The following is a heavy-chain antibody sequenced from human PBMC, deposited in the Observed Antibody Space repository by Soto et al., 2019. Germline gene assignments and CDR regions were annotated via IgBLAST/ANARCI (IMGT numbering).Heavy chain of an antibody. D-gene: IGHD3-16*01. CDR1: GYTFTGYY. J-gene: IGHJ4*02. Sequence: GASVKVSCKASGYTFTGYYLHWVRQAPGQGLEWMGWFGPNSGGANYAQKFQGRVTMTADTSISTAFMELSSLRSDDTAVYYCAREVGGGRQYYFDYWGQGTLVTSPQ. CDR2: FGPNSGGA. V-gene: IGHV1-2*02. CDR3: AREVGGGRQYYFDY.